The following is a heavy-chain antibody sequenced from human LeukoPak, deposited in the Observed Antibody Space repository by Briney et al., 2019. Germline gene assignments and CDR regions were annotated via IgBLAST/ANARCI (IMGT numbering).Heavy chain of an antibody. CDR2: IYHSGST. CDR3: ARAPKYCSSTSCRGNAFDI. CDR1: GGSISSGGYY. J-gene: IGHJ3*02. Sequence: MPSETLSLTCTVSGGSISSGGYYWSWIRQPPGKGLEWIGYIYHSGSTYYNPSLKSRVTISVDRSKNQFSLKLSSVTAADTAVYYCARAPKYCSSTSCRGNAFDIWGQGTMVTVSS. D-gene: IGHD2-2*01. V-gene: IGHV4-30-2*01.